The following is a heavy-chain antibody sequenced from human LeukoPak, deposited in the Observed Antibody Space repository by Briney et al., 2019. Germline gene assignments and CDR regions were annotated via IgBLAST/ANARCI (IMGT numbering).Heavy chain of an antibody. Sequence: GGSLRLSCAASGFTVSSNYMSWVRQAPGKGLEWVPVIYSGGSTYYADSVKGRFTISRDNSKNTLYLQMNSLRAEDTAVYYCARDLPHSGTDPFDYWGQGTLVTVSS. CDR2: IYSGGST. CDR3: ARDLPHSGTDPFDY. CDR1: GFTVSSNY. J-gene: IGHJ4*02. D-gene: IGHD1-1*01. V-gene: IGHV3-66*01.